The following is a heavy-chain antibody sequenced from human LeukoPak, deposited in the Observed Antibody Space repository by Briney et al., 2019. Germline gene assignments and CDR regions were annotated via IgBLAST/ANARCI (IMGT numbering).Heavy chain of an antibody. D-gene: IGHD6-19*01. V-gene: IGHV3-11*01. J-gene: IGHJ3*02. CDR1: GFTFSDYY. Sequence: GGSLRLSCAASGFTFSDYYMSWIRQAPGKGLEWASYISSSGSTIYYADSVKGRFTISRDNAKNSLYLQMNSLRAEDTAVYYCAKDLRYSSGWPDAFDIWGQGTMVTVSS. CDR3: AKDLRYSSGWPDAFDI. CDR2: ISSSGSTI.